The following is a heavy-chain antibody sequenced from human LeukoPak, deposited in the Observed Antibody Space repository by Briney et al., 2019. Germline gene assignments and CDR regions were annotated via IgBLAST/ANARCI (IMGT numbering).Heavy chain of an antibody. J-gene: IGHJ5*02. CDR1: GGSISSGGYY. V-gene: IGHV4-30-2*01. CDR2: INHSGST. Sequence: MTSQTLSLTCTVSGGSISSGGYYWSWIRQPPGKGLEWIGEINHSGSTNYNPSLKSRVTISVDTSKNQFSLKLSSVTAADTAVYYCARKAYCSSTSCPKGFDPWGQGTLVTVSS. CDR3: ARKAYCSSTSCPKGFDP. D-gene: IGHD2-2*01.